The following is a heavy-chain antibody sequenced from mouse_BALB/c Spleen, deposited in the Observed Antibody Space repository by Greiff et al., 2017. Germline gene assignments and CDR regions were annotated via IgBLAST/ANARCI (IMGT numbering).Heavy chain of an antibody. J-gene: IGHJ3*01. CDR3: TRSYYGSSYWFAY. D-gene: IGHD1-1*01. CDR1: GYTFTSYW. Sequence: EVQLQQSGTVLARPGASVKMSCKASGYTFTSYWMHWVKQRPGPGLEWIGAIYPGNSDTSYNQKFKGKAKLTAVTSTSTAYMELSSLTNEDSAVYYCTRSYYGSSYWFAYWGQGTLVTVSA. CDR2: IYPGNSDT. V-gene: IGHV1-5*01.